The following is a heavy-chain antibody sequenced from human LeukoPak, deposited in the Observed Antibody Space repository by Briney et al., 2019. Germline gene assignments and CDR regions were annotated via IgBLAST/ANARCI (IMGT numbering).Heavy chain of an antibody. CDR1: GGSISSGGYY. V-gene: IGHV4-31*03. D-gene: IGHD6-19*01. J-gene: IGHJ4*02. Sequence: SETLSLTCTVSGGSISSGGYYWGWIRQHPGKGLEWIGYIYCSGSTYYNPSLKSRVTISVDTSKNQFSPKLSSVTAADTAVYYCASSSSGWYGPRDYWGQGTLVTDSS. CDR2: IYCSGST. CDR3: ASSSSGWYGPRDY.